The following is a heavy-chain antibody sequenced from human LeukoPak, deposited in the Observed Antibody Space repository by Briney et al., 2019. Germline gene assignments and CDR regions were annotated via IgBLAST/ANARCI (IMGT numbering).Heavy chain of an antibody. Sequence: SETLSLTCTVSGGSISSSSYYWGWIRQPPGKGLEWIGSIYYSGSTYYNPSLKSRVTISVGTSKNQFSLKLSSVTAADTAVYYCARGALLWFGAKMEYYFDYWGQGTPLTVSS. CDR3: ARGALLWFGAKMEYYFDY. CDR2: IYYSGST. V-gene: IGHV4-39*07. D-gene: IGHD3-10*01. CDR1: GGSISSSSYY. J-gene: IGHJ4*02.